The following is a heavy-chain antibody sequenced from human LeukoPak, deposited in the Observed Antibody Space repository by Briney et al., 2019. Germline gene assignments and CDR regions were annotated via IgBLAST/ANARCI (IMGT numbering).Heavy chain of an antibody. V-gene: IGHV4-59*08. CDR3: ARHVGNSGSGSYLTYFDY. Sequence: SETLSLTCSVFDGSISNYYWSWIRQPPGKGLEWIGYAYYSGSTTYNPSLESRVTISVDTSKNQFSLKLTAVTAADTAVYYCARHVGNSGSGSYLTYFDYWGQGTLVTVSS. CDR2: AYYSGST. J-gene: IGHJ4*02. D-gene: IGHD3-10*01. CDR1: DGSISNYY.